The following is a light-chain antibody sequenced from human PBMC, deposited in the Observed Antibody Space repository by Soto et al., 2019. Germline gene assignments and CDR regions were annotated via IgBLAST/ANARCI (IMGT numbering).Light chain of an antibody. Sequence: EIVLTHSPGTLSLSPGERATLSCRASQSVSNSYLAWYQQKPGQAPRLLIYGASSRATGIPDRFSGSGSGTEFTLTISSLQPDDFATYYCQQYNSYWWTFGQGTKVDNK. CDR2: GAS. V-gene: IGKV3-20*01. CDR3: QQYNSYWWT. CDR1: QSVSNSY. J-gene: IGKJ1*01.